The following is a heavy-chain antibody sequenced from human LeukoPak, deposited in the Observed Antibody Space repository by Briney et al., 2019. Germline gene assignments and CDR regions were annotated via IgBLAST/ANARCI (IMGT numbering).Heavy chain of an antibody. Sequence: PSQTLSLTCTVSGGSISSGDYYWSWIRQPPGKGLEWIGYIYYSGSTYYNPSLKSRVTISVDTSKNQFSLKLSSVTAADTAAYYCARGTYYYDSSGYYYWFDPWGQGTLVTVSS. V-gene: IGHV4-30-4*01. CDR2: IYYSGST. CDR3: ARGTYYYDSSGYYYWFDP. CDR1: GGSISSGDYY. D-gene: IGHD3-22*01. J-gene: IGHJ5*02.